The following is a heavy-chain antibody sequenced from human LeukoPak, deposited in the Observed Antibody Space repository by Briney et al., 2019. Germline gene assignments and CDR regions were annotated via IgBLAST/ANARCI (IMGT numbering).Heavy chain of an antibody. V-gene: IGHV1-3*03. CDR1: GYTFTNYA. D-gene: IGHD5-18*01. CDR3: AREDSAAMVNY. J-gene: IGHJ4*02. CDR2: INTGNGNT. Sequence: ASVKVSCKASGYTFTNYAMHWVRQAPGQRLEWMGWINTGNGNTKYSQEFQGRVTITRDTSANTAYMELSSLRSEDMAVYYCAREDSAAMVNYWGQGTLVTVSS.